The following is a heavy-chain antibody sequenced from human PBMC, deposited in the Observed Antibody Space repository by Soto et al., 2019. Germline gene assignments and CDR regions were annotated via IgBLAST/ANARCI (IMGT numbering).Heavy chain of an antibody. D-gene: IGHD7-27*01. CDR2: INPNGGST. CDR3: ARGLTSGDY. V-gene: IGHV1-46*01. Sequence: QVQLVQSGAEVKNPGASVKLSCKASGYTFTSFYIHWERQAPGQGLEWMAIINPNGGSTNYAPNLQGRVTLTRDTSTNTVYIELSSLGSEDTAVYYCARGLTSGDYWGQGTLVTVSS. J-gene: IGHJ4*02. CDR1: GYTFTSFY.